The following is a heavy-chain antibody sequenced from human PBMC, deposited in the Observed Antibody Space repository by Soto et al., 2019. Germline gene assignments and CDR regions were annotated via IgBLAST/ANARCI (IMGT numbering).Heavy chain of an antibody. CDR2: LYDVDGS. CDR1: GLTISGKKY. D-gene: IGHD1-1*01. Sequence: DVQLVESGGGLIQPGESLRLSCAAFGLTISGKKYVAWVRQAPGKGLEWVSGLYDVDGSFYADSVRGRFTSTSDSSKADVYHHMNDLRPDDTAGYYCATWAERQHAYDVWGQGTTVTVSS. J-gene: IGHJ3*01. V-gene: IGHV3-53*01. CDR3: ATWAERQHAYDV.